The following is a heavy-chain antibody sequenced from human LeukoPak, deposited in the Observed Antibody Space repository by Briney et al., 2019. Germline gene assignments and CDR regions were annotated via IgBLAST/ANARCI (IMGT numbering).Heavy chain of an antibody. V-gene: IGHV3-53*01. CDR1: GFTVSSNY. J-gene: IGHJ3*02. D-gene: IGHD6-6*01. CDR2: IYSGGST. Sequence: GGSLRLSCVASGFTVSSNYMSWVRQAPGKGLEWVSVIYSGGSTYYADSVKGRFTISRDNSKNTLFLQMNSLRAEDTAVYYCATSSIAALWDAFDIWGQGTMVTVSS. CDR3: ATSSIAALWDAFDI.